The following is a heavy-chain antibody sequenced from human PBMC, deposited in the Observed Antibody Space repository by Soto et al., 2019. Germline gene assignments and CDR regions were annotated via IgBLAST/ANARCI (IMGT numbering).Heavy chain of an antibody. CDR1: GGSISSGDYY. CDR2: FYSSGSI. CDR3: ARMYSSGSGWFHP. Sequence: SETLSLTCTVSGGSISSGDYYWSWIRQHPGKGLEWIGSFYSSGSIIYNPSLKSRVSISGDTSRNQFSMTLTSVTAADTALYYCARMYSSGSGWFHPWGQGTLVTVSS. D-gene: IGHD3-22*01. V-gene: IGHV4-31*03. J-gene: IGHJ5*02.